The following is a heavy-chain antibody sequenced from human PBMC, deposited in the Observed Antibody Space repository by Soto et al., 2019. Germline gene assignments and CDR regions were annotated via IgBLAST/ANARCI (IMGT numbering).Heavy chain of an antibody. J-gene: IGHJ4*02. Sequence: QVQLVESGGGVVQPGGSLRLSCAASGFSFSTYGMHWVRQAPGKGLEWVAVIWNDGSNKYYIDSVKGRFTVSRDNSKNTLYLQMNSLRAEDTAMYFCASDQQGATWDWGQGTLVTVSS. CDR2: IWNDGSNK. D-gene: IGHD1-26*01. V-gene: IGHV3-33*01. CDR1: GFSFSTYG. CDR3: ASDQQGATWD.